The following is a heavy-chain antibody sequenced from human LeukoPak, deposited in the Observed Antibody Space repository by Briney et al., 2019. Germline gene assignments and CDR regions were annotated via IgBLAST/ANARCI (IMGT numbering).Heavy chain of an antibody. CDR2: IWYDGSNK. Sequence: PGRSLRLSCAASRFTFSNFGMHWVRQAPGKGLEWVAVIWYDGSNKYYADSVKGRFTISRDNSKNTLYLQMNSLRAEATAVYYCARDQFGYSSSVGFDYWGQGTLVTVSS. J-gene: IGHJ4*02. CDR1: RFTFSNFG. D-gene: IGHD6-13*01. CDR3: ARDQFGYSSSVGFDY. V-gene: IGHV3-33*01.